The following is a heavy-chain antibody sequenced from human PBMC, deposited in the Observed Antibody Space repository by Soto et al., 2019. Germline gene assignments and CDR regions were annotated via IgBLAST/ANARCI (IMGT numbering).Heavy chain of an antibody. J-gene: IGHJ5*02. D-gene: IGHD2-15*01. Sequence: QVTLKESGPVLVKPTETLTLTCTVSGFSLSNARMGVSWIRQPPGKALEWLAHIFSNDEKSYSTSLKSRLTXSXDXXKSQVVLTMTHMDPVDTATYYCARVVVAALNWFDPWGQGTLVTVSS. V-gene: IGHV2-26*01. CDR1: GFSLSNARMG. CDR2: IFSNDEK. CDR3: ARVVVAALNWFDP.